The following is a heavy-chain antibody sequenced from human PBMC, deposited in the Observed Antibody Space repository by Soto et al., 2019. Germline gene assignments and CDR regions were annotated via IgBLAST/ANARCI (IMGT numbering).Heavy chain of an antibody. Sequence: QVQLVQSGAEVKKPGSSVKVSCKTSGGTFSSYTISWVRQAPGQGLEWMGRIIPILGISNYAQKFQGRVTITADISTSTSYVELSSLRSEDTAVYFCASGLLGATGNYYYSGMDVWGQGTTVTVSS. CDR1: GGTFSSYT. V-gene: IGHV1-69*02. D-gene: IGHD1-26*01. CDR3: ASGLLGATGNYYYSGMDV. CDR2: IIPILGIS. J-gene: IGHJ6*02.